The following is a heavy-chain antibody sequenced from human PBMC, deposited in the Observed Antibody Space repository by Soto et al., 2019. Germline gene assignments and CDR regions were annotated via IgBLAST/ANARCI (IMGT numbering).Heavy chain of an antibody. Sequence: ASVKVSCKASGYTFTSYAMHWVRLAPGQRLEWMGWINAGNGNTKYSQKFQGRVTITRDTSASTAYMELLSLTSDDTAVYFCATYYFGSGSYYRFDTWGQGTLVTVSS. V-gene: IGHV1-3*01. J-gene: IGHJ4*02. CDR3: ATYYFGSGSYYRFDT. D-gene: IGHD3-10*01. CDR1: GYTFTSYA. CDR2: INAGNGNT.